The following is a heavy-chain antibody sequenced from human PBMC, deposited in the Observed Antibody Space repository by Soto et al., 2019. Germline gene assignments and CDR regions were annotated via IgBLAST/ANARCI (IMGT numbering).Heavy chain of an antibody. D-gene: IGHD3-3*01. CDR1: GSTFADYT. Sequence: SLRLSSAASGSTFADYTIHWVRHPRGKGREWCSSISWNSRTIRQADAVKGQLSIARDNAKNSLCLQMNSLRGEDTGLYYCAKESHPDQGVASVSDWGQGPLVTGSA. V-gene: IGHV3-9*01. CDR3: AKESHPDQGVASVSD. J-gene: IGHJ4*01. CDR2: ISWNSRTI.